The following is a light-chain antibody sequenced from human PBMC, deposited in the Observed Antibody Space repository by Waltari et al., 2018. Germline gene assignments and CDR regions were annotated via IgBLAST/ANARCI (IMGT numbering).Light chain of an antibody. V-gene: IGKV1-8*01. Sequence: AIRMTQSPSSFSASTGDRVTITCRASQVISSYLAWYQQKPGKAPKLLIYAASTLQSGVPSRFSGSGSGTDFTLTISCLQSEDFATYFCQQYDSEITFGQGTRLEIK. CDR1: QVISSY. J-gene: IGKJ5*01. CDR2: AAS. CDR3: QQYDSEIT.